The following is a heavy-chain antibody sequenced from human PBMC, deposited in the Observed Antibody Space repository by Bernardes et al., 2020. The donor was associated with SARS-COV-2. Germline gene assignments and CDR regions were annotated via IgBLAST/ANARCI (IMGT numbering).Heavy chain of an antibody. Sequence: GGSLRLSCAASGFTFDDYAMHWVRQAPGKGLEWVSGISWNSGSIGYADSVKGRFTISRDNAKNSLYLQMNSLRAEDTALYYCAKDKSHIVVVPAAIFGYYGMDVWGQGTTVTVSS. CDR3: AKDKSHIVVVPAAIFGYYGMDV. CDR1: GFTFDDYA. CDR2: ISWNSGSI. J-gene: IGHJ6*02. V-gene: IGHV3-9*01. D-gene: IGHD2-2*02.